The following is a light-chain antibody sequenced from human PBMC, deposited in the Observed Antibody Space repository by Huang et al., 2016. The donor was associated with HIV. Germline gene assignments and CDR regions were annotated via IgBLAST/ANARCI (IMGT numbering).Light chain of an antibody. CDR1: QNVNTY. CDR2: AAS. V-gene: IGKV1-39*01. Sequence: DIQMTQSPPSLSASVGDSVTIACRASQNVNTYLNWYQQKPGQAPRLLIFAASRLRSGVPSRFSGSGSCTEFTLTISSLQLEDFATYYCQQRFSTTITFGQGTRLDIK. CDR3: QQRFSTTIT. J-gene: IGKJ5*01.